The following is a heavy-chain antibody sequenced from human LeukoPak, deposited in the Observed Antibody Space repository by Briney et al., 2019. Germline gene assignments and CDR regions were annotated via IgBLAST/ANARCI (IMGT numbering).Heavy chain of an antibody. J-gene: IGHJ4*02. CDR2: IYSSGDT. CDR1: GGSVTSGTYD. V-gene: IGHV4-61*01. CDR3: ARQFAY. Sequence: PSETLPLTCTVSGGSVTSGTYDWNWIRQPPGKALEWIGRIYSSGDTNYNASLKSRLSISLDTSKNQFSLNLHSVTAADTAVYYCARQFAYWGQGTLVTVSS.